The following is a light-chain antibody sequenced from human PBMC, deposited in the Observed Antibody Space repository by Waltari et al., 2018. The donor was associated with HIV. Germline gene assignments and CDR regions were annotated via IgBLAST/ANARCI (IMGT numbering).Light chain of an antibody. Sequence: SFDLTQPPSLSVSSGQTPTLTSSGLTLGHQYVSCDQQRSGQSPVLVIYQDTKRPPGIPERFFGSTSENTATLTIYETQPLDEAHYSCQAWDSGTIVFGGGTNLTVL. CDR1: TLGHQY. CDR3: QAWDSGTIV. J-gene: IGLJ3*02. V-gene: IGLV3-1*01. CDR2: QDT.